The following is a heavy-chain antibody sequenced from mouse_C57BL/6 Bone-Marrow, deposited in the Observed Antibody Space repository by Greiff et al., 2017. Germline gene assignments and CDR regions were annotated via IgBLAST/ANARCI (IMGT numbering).Heavy chain of an antibody. Sequence: QVQLKQPGAELVKPGASVKVSCKASGYTFTSYWMHWVKQRPGQGLEWIGRIHPSDSDTNYNQKFKGKATLTVDKSSSTAYMQLSSLTSEDSAVYYCAININYYGSSYEFAYWGQGTLVTVSA. D-gene: IGHD1-1*01. J-gene: IGHJ3*01. V-gene: IGHV1-74*01. CDR3: AININYYGSSYEFAY. CDR2: IHPSDSDT. CDR1: GYTFTSYW.